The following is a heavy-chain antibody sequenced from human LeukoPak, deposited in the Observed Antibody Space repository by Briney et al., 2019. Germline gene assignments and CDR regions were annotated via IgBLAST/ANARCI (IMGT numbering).Heavy chain of an antibody. CDR2: IYHSGST. Sequence: PGGSLRLSCAASGFTFSSYWMSWVRQAPGKGLEWIGEIYHSGSTNYNPSLKSRVTISVDKSKNQFSLKLSSVTAADTAVYYCARDQGYCSGGSCYLFDYWGQGTLVTVSS. D-gene: IGHD2-15*01. J-gene: IGHJ4*02. CDR1: GFTFSSYW. V-gene: IGHV4-4*02. CDR3: ARDQGYCSGGSCYLFDY.